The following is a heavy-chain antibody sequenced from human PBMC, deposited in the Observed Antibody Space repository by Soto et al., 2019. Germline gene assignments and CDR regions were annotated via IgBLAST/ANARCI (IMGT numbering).Heavy chain of an antibody. CDR2: IYYSGST. CDR1: GGSISSYY. V-gene: IGHV4-59*08. D-gene: IGHD6-13*01. J-gene: IGHJ6*02. Sequence: SSETLSLTCTVSGGSISSYYWSWIRQPPGKGLEWIGYIYYSGSTNYNPSLKSRVTISVDTSKNQFSLKLSSVTAADTAVYYCARFGYSSSWYEPYYYGMDVWGQGTTVTVS. CDR3: ARFGYSSSWYEPYYYGMDV.